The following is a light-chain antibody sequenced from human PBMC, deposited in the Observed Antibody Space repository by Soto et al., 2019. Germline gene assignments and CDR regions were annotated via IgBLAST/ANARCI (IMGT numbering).Light chain of an antibody. V-gene: IGLV2-14*01. CDR3: NSYTSASFYV. Sequence: QSALAQPASVSGSPGQSITISCTGTTSDIAGYNYVSWYQQHPGKAPKLLIYEVTSRASGVSHRFSGSKSGNTASLTISGLQAEDEAEYYCNSYTSASFYVFGTGTKLTDL. CDR1: TSDIAGYNY. CDR2: EVT. J-gene: IGLJ1*01.